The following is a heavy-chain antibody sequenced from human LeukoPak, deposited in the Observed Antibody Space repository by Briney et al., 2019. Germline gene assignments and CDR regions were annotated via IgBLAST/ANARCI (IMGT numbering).Heavy chain of an antibody. CDR2: IIPIFGTA. V-gene: IGHV1-69*06. CDR3: ARDFTESTGSFDY. D-gene: IGHD2-8*02. Sequence: ASVKVSCKASGGTFSSYAISWVRQAPGQGLEWMGRIIPIFGTANYAQKFQGRVTITADKSTSTAYMELSSLRSEDTAVYYCARDFTESTGSFDYWGQGTLVTVSS. J-gene: IGHJ4*02. CDR1: GGTFSSYA.